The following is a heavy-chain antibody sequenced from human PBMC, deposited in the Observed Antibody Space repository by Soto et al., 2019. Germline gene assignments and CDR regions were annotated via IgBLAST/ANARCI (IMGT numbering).Heavy chain of an antibody. Sequence: SETLSLTCTVSGGSISSYYWSWVRQPPGKGLEWIGYIYYSGSTNYNPSLKSRVTISVDTSKNQFSLKLSSVTAADTAVYYCARSSGYDNLSIDYWGQGTLVTVSS. CDR3: ARSSGYDNLSIDY. J-gene: IGHJ4*02. D-gene: IGHD5-12*01. V-gene: IGHV4-59*01. CDR1: GGSISSYY. CDR2: IYYSGST.